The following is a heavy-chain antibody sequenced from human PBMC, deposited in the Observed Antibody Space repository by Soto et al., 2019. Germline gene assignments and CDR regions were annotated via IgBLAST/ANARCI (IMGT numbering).Heavy chain of an antibody. Sequence: SETLSLTCTVSGGYISSYYWSWIRQPPGKGLEWIGYIYYSGSTNYNPSLKSRVTISVDTSKNQFSLKLSSVTAADTAVYYCARGTYSSSWYGDYYYYYGMDVWGQGTTVTVSS. J-gene: IGHJ6*02. CDR2: IYYSGST. D-gene: IGHD6-13*01. V-gene: IGHV4-59*01. CDR3: ARGTYSSSWYGDYYYYYGMDV. CDR1: GGYISSYY.